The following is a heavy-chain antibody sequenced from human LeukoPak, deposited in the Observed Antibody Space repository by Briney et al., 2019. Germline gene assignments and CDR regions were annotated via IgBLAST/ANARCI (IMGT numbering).Heavy chain of an antibody. CDR3: ARDQGYADAFDI. Sequence: PSETLSLTCAVYGGSFSGYYWSWIRQPPGKGLEWIGEINHSGSTNYNPSLKSRVTISVDTSKNQFSLKLSSVTAADTAVYYCARDQGYADAFDIWGQGTMVTVSS. CDR2: INHSGST. V-gene: IGHV4-34*01. CDR1: GGSFSGYY. D-gene: IGHD5-18*01. J-gene: IGHJ3*02.